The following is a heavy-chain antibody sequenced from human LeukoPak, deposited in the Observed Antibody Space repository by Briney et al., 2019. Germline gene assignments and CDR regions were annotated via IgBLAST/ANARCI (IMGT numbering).Heavy chain of an antibody. J-gene: IGHJ3*02. CDR2: IIPIFGAA. V-gene: IGHV1-69*05. Sequence: SVKVSCKASGGTFSSYAISWVRQAPGQGLEWMGRIIPIFGAANYAQKFQGRVTITTDESTSTAYMELSSLRSEDTAVYYCARSTYGDYVHDAFDIWGQGTLVTVSS. CDR1: GGTFSSYA. CDR3: ARSTYGDYVHDAFDI. D-gene: IGHD4-17*01.